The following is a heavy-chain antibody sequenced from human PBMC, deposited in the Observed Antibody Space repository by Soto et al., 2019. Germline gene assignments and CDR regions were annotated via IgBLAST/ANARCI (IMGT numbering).Heavy chain of an antibody. Sequence: GESLKISCKGSGYSFTSYWIGWVRQMPGKGLEWMGIIYPGDSDTRYSPSFQGQVTNSADKSISTAYLQWSSLKASDTAMYYCARKYCSGGSCYSGFWFDPWGQGTLVTVSS. J-gene: IGHJ5*02. D-gene: IGHD2-15*01. CDR3: ARKYCSGGSCYSGFWFDP. CDR2: IYPGDSDT. V-gene: IGHV5-51*01. CDR1: GYSFTSYW.